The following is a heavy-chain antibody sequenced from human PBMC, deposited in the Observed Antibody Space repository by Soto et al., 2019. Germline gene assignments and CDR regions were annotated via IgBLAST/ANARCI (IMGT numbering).Heavy chain of an antibody. CDR2: ISYDGSNK. D-gene: IGHD2-15*01. J-gene: IGHJ6*02. CDR1: GFTFSSYA. V-gene: IGHV3-30-3*01. Sequence: HPGGSLRLSCAASGFTFSSYAMHWVRQAPGKGLEWVAVISYDGSNKYYADSVKGRFTISRDNSKNTLYLQMNSLRAEDTAVYYCARDPASRYCSGGSCYYYYYGMDVWGQGTTVTVSS. CDR3: ARDPASRYCSGGSCYYYYYGMDV.